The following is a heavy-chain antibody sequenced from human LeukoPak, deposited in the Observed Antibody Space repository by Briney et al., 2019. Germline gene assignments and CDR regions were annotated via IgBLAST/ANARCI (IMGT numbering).Heavy chain of an antibody. CDR1: GDSVSSNSAA. CDR3: ARDHAGLDS. V-gene: IGHV6-1*01. CDR2: TYYRSKWYH. D-gene: IGHD2-8*01. J-gene: IGHJ4*02. Sequence: SRTLSLTCAISGDSVSSNSAAWNWIRQSPSRGLEWLGRTYYRSKWYHDYGLSVKSRLTINPERSKNQFSLQLNSETPEDTAVYYCARDHAGLDSWGQGTLVTVSS.